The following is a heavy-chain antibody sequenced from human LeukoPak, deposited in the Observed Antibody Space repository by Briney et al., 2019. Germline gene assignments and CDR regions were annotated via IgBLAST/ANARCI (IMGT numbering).Heavy chain of an antibody. CDR3: ARRVDGYNAGDAFDI. V-gene: IGHV5-51*01. D-gene: IGHD5-24*01. CDR2: IYPGDSDT. J-gene: IGHJ3*02. Sequence: RGESLKISCKGSGYISINYWIGWVRQMPGKGLEWMGIIYPGDSDTRYSPSFQGQVTISADKYSRTAYLQWVSLKASDTAMYYCARRVDGYNAGDAFDIWGQGTMVTVSS. CDR1: GYISINYW.